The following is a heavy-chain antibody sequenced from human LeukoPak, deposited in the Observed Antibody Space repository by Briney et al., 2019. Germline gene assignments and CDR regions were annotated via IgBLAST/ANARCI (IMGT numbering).Heavy chain of an antibody. CDR2: ISYDGSNK. D-gene: IGHD6-13*01. Sequence: VQPGRSLRLSCAASGFTFSSYGMHWVRQAPGKGLEWVAVISYDGSNKYYADSVKGRFTISRDNSKNTLYLQMNSLRAEDTAVYYCARDLRSQLVRLRYYYYGMDVWGQGTTVTVSS. CDR1: GFTFSSYG. CDR3: ARDLRSQLVRLRYYYYGMDV. J-gene: IGHJ6*02. V-gene: IGHV3-30*03.